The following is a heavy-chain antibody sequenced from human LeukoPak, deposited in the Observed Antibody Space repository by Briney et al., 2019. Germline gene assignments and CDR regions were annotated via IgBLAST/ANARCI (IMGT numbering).Heavy chain of an antibody. CDR3: ARRVYSYGYYFDY. Sequence: SETLSLTCAVYGGSFSGYYWSWIRQPPGKGLEWIGEINHSGSTNYNPSLKSRVTISVDTSKNQFSLKLISVTAADTAVYYCARRVYSYGYYFDYWGQGTLVTVSS. D-gene: IGHD5-18*01. CDR1: GGSFSGYY. J-gene: IGHJ4*02. V-gene: IGHV4-34*01. CDR2: INHSGST.